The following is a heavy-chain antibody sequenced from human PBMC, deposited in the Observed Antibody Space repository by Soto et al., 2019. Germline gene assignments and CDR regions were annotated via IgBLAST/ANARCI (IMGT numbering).Heavy chain of an antibody. D-gene: IGHD2-15*01. CDR2: IYYSGST. CDR3: ARRGPGYWSGGSCYYYYYMDV. J-gene: IGHJ6*03. CDR1: GGSISSSSYY. Sequence: QLQLQESGPGLVKPSETLSLTCTVSGGSISSSSYYWGWIRQPPGKGLEWIGSIYYSGSTYYNPSLKGRVPISVDTSKNQFSLKLGFVTAADTAVYYCARRGPGYWSGGSCYYYYYMDVWGKGTTVTVSS. V-gene: IGHV4-39*01.